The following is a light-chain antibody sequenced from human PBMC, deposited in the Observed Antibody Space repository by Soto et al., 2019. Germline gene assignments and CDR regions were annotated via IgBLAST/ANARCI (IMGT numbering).Light chain of an antibody. CDR3: AALDDSMNGPV. CDR2: SNN. V-gene: IGLV1-44*01. Sequence: QSVLTQPPSASGTPGQRVTISCSGSSSNIGSNTVNWYQQLPGTAPKLLIYSNNQRPSGVPDRFSGSKSGTSASLAISGLQSEDEADYYCAALDDSMNGPVFGTGTKGTVL. CDR1: SSNIGSNT. J-gene: IGLJ1*01.